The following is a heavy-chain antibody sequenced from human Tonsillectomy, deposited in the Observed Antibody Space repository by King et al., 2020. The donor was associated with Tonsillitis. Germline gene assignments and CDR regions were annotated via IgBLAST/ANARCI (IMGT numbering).Heavy chain of an antibody. J-gene: IGHJ5*02. CDR1: GYTFTSYA. D-gene: IGHD2-2*01. CDR3: ARDIVVVPLEEEHRKDWFDP. Sequence: VQLVESGSELKKPGASVKVSCKASGYTFTSYAMNWVRQAPGQGLEWMGWINTNTGNPMYAQGFTGRFVFSLDTSVSTAYLQISSLKAEDTAVYYCARDIVVVPLEEEHRKDWFDPWGQGTLVTVSS. V-gene: IGHV7-4-1*02. CDR2: INTNTGNP.